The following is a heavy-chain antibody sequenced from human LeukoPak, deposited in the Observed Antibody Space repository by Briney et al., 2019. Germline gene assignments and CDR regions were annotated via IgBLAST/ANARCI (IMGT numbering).Heavy chain of an antibody. CDR1: GFTFSSYS. CDR2: ISSSSSYI. Sequence: GGSLRLSCAASGFTFSSYSMNWVRQAPGKGLEWVSSISSSSSYIYYADSVKGRFTISRDNAKNSLYLQMNSLRAEDTAVYYCASTAYCGGDCYLSEFDYWGQGTLVTVSS. D-gene: IGHD2-21*02. CDR3: ASTAYCGGDCYLSEFDY. V-gene: IGHV3-21*01. J-gene: IGHJ4*02.